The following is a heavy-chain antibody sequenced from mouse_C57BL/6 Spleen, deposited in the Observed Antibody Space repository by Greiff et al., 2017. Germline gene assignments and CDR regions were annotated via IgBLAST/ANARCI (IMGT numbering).Heavy chain of an antibody. CDR1: GFTFSSYA. CDR2: ISDGGSYT. D-gene: IGHD1-1*01. Sequence: EVQGVESGGGLVKPGGSLKLSCAASGFTFSSYAMSWVRQTPEKRLEWVATISDGGSYTYYPDNVKGRFTISRDNAKNNLYLQMSHLKSEDTAMYYCARHYGSSRYYAMDYWGQGTSVTVSS. J-gene: IGHJ4*01. CDR3: ARHYGSSRYYAMDY. V-gene: IGHV5-4*01.